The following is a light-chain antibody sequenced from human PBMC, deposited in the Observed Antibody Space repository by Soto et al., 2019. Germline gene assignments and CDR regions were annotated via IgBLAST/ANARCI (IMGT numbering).Light chain of an antibody. J-gene: IGKJ1*01. CDR1: QSISSW. V-gene: IGKV1-5*03. CDR2: QAS. CDR3: QQYNINSGT. Sequence: DIQMTQSPSTLSASVGDRVTITCRASQSISSWLAWYQQKPGKAPKLLIYQASSLESGVPSRFSGSGSGTEFPLPISSLQPEVFTTYYCQQYNINSGTFGQGTKGEIK.